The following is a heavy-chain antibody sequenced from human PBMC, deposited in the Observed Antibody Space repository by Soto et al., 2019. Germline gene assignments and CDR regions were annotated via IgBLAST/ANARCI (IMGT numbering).Heavy chain of an antibody. CDR3: ARHLDYVWGSYPN. V-gene: IGHV5-10-1*01. J-gene: IGHJ4*02. CDR1: GYSFTTYW. Sequence: GESLKLSCKVSGYSFTTYWISWVRQMPGKGLEWMGRIDPSDSYTKYRPSFQGHVTISADKSFSTAYLQWSSLKASDTAMYYCARHLDYVWGSYPNWGQGTLVTVSS. CDR2: IDPSDSYT. D-gene: IGHD3-16*02.